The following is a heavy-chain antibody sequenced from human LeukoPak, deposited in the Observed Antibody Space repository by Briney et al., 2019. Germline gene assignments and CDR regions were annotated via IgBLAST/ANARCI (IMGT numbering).Heavy chain of an antibody. D-gene: IGHD3-22*01. CDR1: GFTFSSYA. CDR2: ISGSGGST. CDR3: AEDVAGLDYYDSSGYYQLDY. Sequence: GGSLRLSCAASGFTFSSYAVSWVRQAPGKGLEWVSAISGSGGSTYYADSVKGRFTISRDNSKNTLYLQMNSLRAEDTAVYYCAEDVAGLDYYDSSGYYQLDYWGQGTLVTVSS. V-gene: IGHV3-23*01. J-gene: IGHJ4*02.